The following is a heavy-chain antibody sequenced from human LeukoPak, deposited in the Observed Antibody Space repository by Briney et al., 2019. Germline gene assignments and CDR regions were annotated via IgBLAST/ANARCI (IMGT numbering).Heavy chain of an antibody. CDR3: ARHPYSGSCITNICYRWFDP. CDR2: IYPGDSHT. V-gene: IGHV5-51*01. J-gene: IGHJ5*02. CDR1: GYSFTSYW. Sequence: GAALQICYPASGYSFTSYWIGWVRPMPGKGLGWMGIIYPGDSHTRYNPSFRGQVTISADKSISTAYLQGSILKASDTAMYYCARHPYSGSCITNICYRWFDPWGQGTLVTVSS. D-gene: IGHD3-10*01.